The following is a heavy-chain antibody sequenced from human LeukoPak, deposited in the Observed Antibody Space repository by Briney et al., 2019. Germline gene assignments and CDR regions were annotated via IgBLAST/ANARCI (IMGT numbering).Heavy chain of an antibody. CDR1: GFTFSSYA. CDR2: IRSKAYGGTT. J-gene: IGHJ4*02. D-gene: IGHD5-12*01. V-gene: IGHV3-49*04. CDR3: TRSRGWLRRRSPEYYFDY. Sequence: PGGSLRLSCAASGFTFSSYAMSWVRQAPGKGLEWVGFIRSKAYGGTTEYAASVKGRFTISRDDSKSIAYLQMNSLKTEDTAVYYCTRSRGWLRRRSPEYYFDYWGQGTLVTVSS.